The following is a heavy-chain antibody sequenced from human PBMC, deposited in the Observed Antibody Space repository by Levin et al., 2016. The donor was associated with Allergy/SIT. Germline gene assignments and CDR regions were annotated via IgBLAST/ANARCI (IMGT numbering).Heavy chain of an antibody. V-gene: IGHV3-48*04. Sequence: GESLKISCATSGFTFTKYSMNWIRQAPGKGLEWLSYITSSSSGIYYADSVKGRFTISRDNAKNSLYLQMNSLRPEDTAVYYCARDYNWSGYYVFDSWGQGTLVTVSS. CDR1: GFTFTKYS. CDR3: ARDYNWSGYYVFDS. J-gene: IGHJ4*02. CDR2: ITSSSSGI. D-gene: IGHD3-3*01.